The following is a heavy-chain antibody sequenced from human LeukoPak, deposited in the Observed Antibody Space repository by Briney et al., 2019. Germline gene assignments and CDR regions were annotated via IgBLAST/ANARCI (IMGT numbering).Heavy chain of an antibody. CDR1: GITLSNYG. D-gene: IGHD3-10*01. CDR3: AKRGVIIRVILVGFHKEAYYFDS. CDR2: ISGSGGGT. Sequence: GGSLRLSCAVSGITLSNYGMTWVRQAPGKGLEWVAGISGSGGGTNYADSVKGRFTISRDNSNNTLYLQMNSLSAEDTAVYFCAKRGVIIRVILVGFHKEAYYFDSWGQGALVTVSS. V-gene: IGHV3-23*01. J-gene: IGHJ4*02.